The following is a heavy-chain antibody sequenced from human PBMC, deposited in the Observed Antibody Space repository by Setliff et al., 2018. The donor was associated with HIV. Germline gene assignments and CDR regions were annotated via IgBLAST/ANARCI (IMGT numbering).Heavy chain of an antibody. CDR1: GGSFSGYY. J-gene: IGHJ5*02. CDR2: INHSGST. CDR3: ARYYGSGSYSP. D-gene: IGHD3-10*01. Sequence: SETLSLTCAVYGGSFSGYYWSWIRQPPGKGLEWIGEINHSGSTNYNPSLKSRVTISVDTSKNQFSLKLSSVTAADTAVYYCARYYGSGSYSPWGQGTLVTVSS. V-gene: IGHV4-34*01.